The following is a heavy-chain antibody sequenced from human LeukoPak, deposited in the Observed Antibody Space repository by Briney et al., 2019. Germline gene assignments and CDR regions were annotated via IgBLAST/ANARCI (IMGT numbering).Heavy chain of an antibody. CDR2: IKQDGSEK. CDR1: GFTFSSYW. D-gene: IGHD1-26*01. CDR3: ARDRGYYPYYYCGMDV. Sequence: GGSLRLSCAASGFTFSSYWMSWVRQAPGKGLEWVANIKQDGSEKYYVDSVKGRFTISRDNAKNSLYLQMNSLRAEDTAVYYCARDRGYYPYYYCGMDVWGQGTTVTVSS. J-gene: IGHJ6*02. V-gene: IGHV3-7*01.